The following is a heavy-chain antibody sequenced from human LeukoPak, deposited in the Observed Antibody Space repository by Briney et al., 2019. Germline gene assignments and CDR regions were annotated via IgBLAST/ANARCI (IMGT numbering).Heavy chain of an antibody. J-gene: IGHJ6*03. Sequence: SETLSLTCAVYGGSFSGYYWSWIRQPPGKGLEWIGEINHSGSTNYNPSLKSRVTISVDTSKNQFSLKLSSVTDADTAVYYCARLRRITMVRGLLYYYYYYMDVWGKGTTVTVSS. CDR1: GGSFSGYY. CDR3: ARLRRITMVRGLLYYYYYYMDV. D-gene: IGHD3-10*01. CDR2: INHSGST. V-gene: IGHV4-34*01.